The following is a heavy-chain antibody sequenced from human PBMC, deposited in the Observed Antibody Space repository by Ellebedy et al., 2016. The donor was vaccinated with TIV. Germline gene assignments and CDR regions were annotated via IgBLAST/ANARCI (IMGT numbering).Heavy chain of an antibody. CDR3: ARTDPWQPIDD. CDR1: GGSISNSDYY. V-gene: IGHV4-39*01. Sequence: MPSETLSLTCTVSGGSISNSDYYWNWIRQPPGKGLEWIGSIYYSWSAYYNPSLKSRVTVSVDTSKNQFPLNLSSVTAADTAVYYCARTDPWQPIDDWGQGILVSVSS. CDR2: IYYSWSA. D-gene: IGHD2-21*02. J-gene: IGHJ4*02.